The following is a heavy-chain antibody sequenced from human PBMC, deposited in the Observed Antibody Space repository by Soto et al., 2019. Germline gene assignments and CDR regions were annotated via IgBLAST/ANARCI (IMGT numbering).Heavy chain of an antibody. Sequence: SETLSLTCTVSGGSISSYYWSWIRQPPGKGLEWIGYIYYSGSTNYNPSLKSRVTISVDTSKNQFSLKLSSVTAADTAVYYCAREGLGYCSGGSCALDAFDIWGQGTMVTVSS. CDR2: IYYSGST. J-gene: IGHJ3*02. D-gene: IGHD2-15*01. V-gene: IGHV4-59*12. CDR1: GGSISSYY. CDR3: AREGLGYCSGGSCALDAFDI.